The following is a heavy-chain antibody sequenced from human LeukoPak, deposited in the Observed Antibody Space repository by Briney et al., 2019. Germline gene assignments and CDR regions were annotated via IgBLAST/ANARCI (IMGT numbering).Heavy chain of an antibody. D-gene: IGHD1-26*01. CDR1: GYSFTTYW. J-gene: IGHJ3*02. V-gene: IGHV5-51*01. CDR3: ASPRVRATASDI. Sequence: GESLKISCKGSGYSFTTYWIGRGRQMPGKGLEYMGIINPGDSDTRYSPSFQGQVTISVDKSISTAYLQWGSLRASDTAMYYCASPRVRATASDIWGQGTLVTVSS. CDR2: INPGDSDT.